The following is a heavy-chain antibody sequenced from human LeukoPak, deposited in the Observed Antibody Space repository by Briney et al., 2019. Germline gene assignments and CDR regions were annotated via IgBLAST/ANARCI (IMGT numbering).Heavy chain of an antibody. D-gene: IGHD6-6*01. V-gene: IGHV3-30*02. CDR3: AILDSSSSFPGHDY. CDR2: MRYDGGNN. Sequence: PGGSLRLSCAASGFTFSNYGMHWVRQAPGKGLEWVAFMRYDGGNNYYADSVKGRFTISRDNSRNTLFLQMNSLRAEDTAVYYCAILDSSSSFPGHDYWGQGTLVTVSS. J-gene: IGHJ4*02. CDR1: GFTFSNYG.